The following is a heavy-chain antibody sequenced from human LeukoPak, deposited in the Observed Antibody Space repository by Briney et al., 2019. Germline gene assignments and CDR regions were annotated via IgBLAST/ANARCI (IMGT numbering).Heavy chain of an antibody. Sequence: ASVKDSCKASGYTFTSYGISWVRQAPGQGLEWMGWISAYNGNTNYAQKLQGRVTMTTDTSTSTAYMELRSLRSDDTAVYYCARVVTMVRGVQVGDYWGQGTLVTVSS. CDR1: GYTFTSYG. CDR2: ISAYNGNT. D-gene: IGHD3-10*01. CDR3: ARVVTMVRGVQVGDY. J-gene: IGHJ4*02. V-gene: IGHV1-18*04.